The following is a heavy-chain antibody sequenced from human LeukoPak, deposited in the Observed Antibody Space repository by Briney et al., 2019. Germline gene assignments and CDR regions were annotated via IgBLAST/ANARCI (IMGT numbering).Heavy chain of an antibody. CDR3: ARDSDLWSGTDY. V-gene: IGHV3-20*04. CDR2: INWNGGST. CDR1: GFTFDDYG. Sequence: GGSLRLSCAASGFTFDDYGMSWARQAPGKGLEWVSGINWNGGSTGYADSVKGRFTISRDNAKNSLYLQMNSLRAEDTAVYYCARDSDLWSGTDYWGQGTLVTVSS. D-gene: IGHD3-3*01. J-gene: IGHJ4*02.